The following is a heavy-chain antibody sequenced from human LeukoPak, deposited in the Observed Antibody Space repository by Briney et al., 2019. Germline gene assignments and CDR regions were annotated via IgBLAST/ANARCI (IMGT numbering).Heavy chain of an antibody. V-gene: IGHV4-39*07. CDR1: GVSIRSGSNY. D-gene: IGHD6-13*01. CDR3: ARPRGYSSSWSTNWFDP. Sequence: SETLSLTCSVSGVSIRSGSNYWGWIRQPPGTTLEWIGSIYSSGNTYYNPSLKSRVIILIDTAKNHFSLKLSSVTAADTAVYYCARPRGYSSSWSTNWFDPWGQGTLVTVSS. J-gene: IGHJ5*02. CDR2: IYSSGNT.